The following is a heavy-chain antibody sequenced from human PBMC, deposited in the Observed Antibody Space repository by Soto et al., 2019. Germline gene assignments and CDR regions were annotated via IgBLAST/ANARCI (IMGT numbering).Heavy chain of an antibody. D-gene: IGHD3-3*01. CDR1: GGSFKSGSYS. CDR3: ARDFANFDS. J-gene: IGHJ4*02. V-gene: IGHV4-61*01. CDR2: VYHTGRT. Sequence: QVQLQESGPGLVKPSETLSLTCTVSGGSFKSGSYSWSWLRQPPGKGLDWIGYVYHTGRTSYNPSLKSRISISMDTSKNQFYLNLDSVTAAATAVYVCARDFANFDSWGQGTLVTVSS.